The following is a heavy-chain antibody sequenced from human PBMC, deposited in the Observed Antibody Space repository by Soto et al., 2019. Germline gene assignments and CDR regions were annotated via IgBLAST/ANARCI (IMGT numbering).Heavy chain of an antibody. CDR1: GFNFSRYW. D-gene: IGHD6-19*01. V-gene: IGHV3-7*05. CDR2: IKQYXSEN. CDR3: ERGSPGVGVGGGYYYYGMDV. J-gene: IGHJ6*02. Sequence: GGSLRLSCAACGFNFSRYWMGWVRHAPGKGLERVANIKQYXSENYYLHHVKGRFTISRENAKNSMDLQMNRLRAEDAAVYYCERGSPGVGVGGGYYYYGMDVGGQGSTVTVSS.